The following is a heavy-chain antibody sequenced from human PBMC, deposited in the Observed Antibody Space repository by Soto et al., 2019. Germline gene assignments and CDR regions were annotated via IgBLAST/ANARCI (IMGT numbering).Heavy chain of an antibody. V-gene: IGHV4-34*01. D-gene: IGHD6-25*01. CDR3: ARVNRRRSRPHYYYYYMDV. Sequence: SETLSLTCAVYGGSFSGYYWSWIRQPPGKGLEWIGEINHSGSTNYNPSLKSRVTISVDTSKNQFSLKLSSVTAADTAVYYCARVNRRRSRPHYYYYYMDVWGKGTTVTVSS. CDR1: GGSFSGYY. CDR2: INHSGST. J-gene: IGHJ6*03.